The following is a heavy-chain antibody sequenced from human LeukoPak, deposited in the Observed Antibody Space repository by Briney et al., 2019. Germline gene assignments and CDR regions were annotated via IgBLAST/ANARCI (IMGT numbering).Heavy chain of an antibody. V-gene: IGHV4-59*12. Sequence: SETLSLTCTVSNGAITGYYWGWIRQPPGKGLESIGHILYSGNTNYNPSLKSRVTISVDTSKNHFSLKLNSVTAADTAVYYCARGYSTSWTFYFDYWGQGALVTVSS. J-gene: IGHJ4*02. D-gene: IGHD2-2*01. CDR3: ARGYSTSWTFYFDY. CDR2: ILYSGNT. CDR1: NGAITGYY.